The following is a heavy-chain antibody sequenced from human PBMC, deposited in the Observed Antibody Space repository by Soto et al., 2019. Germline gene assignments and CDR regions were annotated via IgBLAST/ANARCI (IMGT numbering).Heavy chain of an antibody. D-gene: IGHD5-12*01. Sequence: SQTLSLTCAISGDIVSSNSAAWNWIRQSPSRGLEWLGRTYYRSKWYNDYAVSVKSRITINPDTSKNQFSLQLNSVTPEDTAVYYCATARVDIVANDAFDIWGQGTMVTVSS. CDR2: TYYRSKWYN. CDR1: GDIVSSNSAA. CDR3: ATARVDIVANDAFDI. J-gene: IGHJ3*02. V-gene: IGHV6-1*01.